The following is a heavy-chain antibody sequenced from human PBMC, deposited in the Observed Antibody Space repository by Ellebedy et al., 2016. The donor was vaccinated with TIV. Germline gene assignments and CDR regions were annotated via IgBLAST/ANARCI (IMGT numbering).Heavy chain of an antibody. D-gene: IGHD6-19*01. Sequence: MPSETLSLTCTVSGGPISRYYRRWIRQRAGRGLGWTGRIYTSGSTNYNPSLQSRLTMSVDTSKNQFSLKLSSVTAADTAVYYCAGGYSSGWTDYWGQGTLVTVSS. CDR1: GGPISRYY. J-gene: IGHJ4*02. CDR2: IYTSGST. CDR3: AGGYSSGWTDY. V-gene: IGHV4-4*07.